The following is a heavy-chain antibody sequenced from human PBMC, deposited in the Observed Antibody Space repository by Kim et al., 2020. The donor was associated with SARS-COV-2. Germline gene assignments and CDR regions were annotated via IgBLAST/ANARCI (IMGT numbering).Heavy chain of an antibody. CDR2: IIPIFGTA. D-gene: IGHD3-10*01. CDR1: GGTFSSYA. Sequence: SVKVSCKASGGTFSSYAISWVRQAPGQGLEWMGGIIPIFGTANYAQKFQGRVTITADESTSTAYMELSSLRSEDTAVYYCARGRMVRGPYYYYYGMDVWGQGTTVTVSS. J-gene: IGHJ6*02. CDR3: ARGRMVRGPYYYYYGMDV. V-gene: IGHV1-69*13.